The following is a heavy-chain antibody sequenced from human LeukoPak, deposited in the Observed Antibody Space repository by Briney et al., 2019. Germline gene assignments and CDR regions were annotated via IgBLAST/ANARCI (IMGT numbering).Heavy chain of an antibody. CDR3: ARDKASTSWFDP. Sequence: ASVTVSFKASGGTFSSYAISWVRQAPGQGLEWMGGIIPIFGTANYAQKFQGRVTITADESTSTAYMELSSLRSEDTAVYYCARDKASTSWFDPWGQGTLVTVSS. CDR1: GGTFSSYA. V-gene: IGHV1-69*13. CDR2: IIPIFGTA. D-gene: IGHD1/OR15-1a*01. J-gene: IGHJ5*02.